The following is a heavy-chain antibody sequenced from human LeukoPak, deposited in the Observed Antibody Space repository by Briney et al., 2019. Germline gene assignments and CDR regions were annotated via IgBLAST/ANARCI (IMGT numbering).Heavy chain of an antibody. CDR1: GFTFSNYA. V-gene: IGHV3-23*01. J-gene: IGHJ4*02. Sequence: GGSLRLSCVASGFTFSNYAMSWVRQAPGKGLEWVSAISGSGGSTYYADSVKGRFTISRDNSKNTLYLQMNSLRAEDTAVYYCAKPTNYYDSSGYYYFDYWGQGTLVTVSS. CDR3: AKPTNYYDSSGYYYFDY. D-gene: IGHD3-22*01. CDR2: ISGSGGST.